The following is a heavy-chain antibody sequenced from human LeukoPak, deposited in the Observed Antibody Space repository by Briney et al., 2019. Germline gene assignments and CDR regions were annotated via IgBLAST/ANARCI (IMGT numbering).Heavy chain of an antibody. Sequence: GGSLRLSCAASGFTFSSYAMHWVRQAPGKGLEWVAVISYDGSNKYYADSVKGRFTISRDNSKNTLYLQMNSLRAEDTAVYYCAAFPIRALDAFDIWGQGTMVTVSS. D-gene: IGHD2/OR15-2a*01. J-gene: IGHJ3*02. CDR2: ISYDGSNK. V-gene: IGHV3-30*04. CDR1: GFTFSSYA. CDR3: AAFPIRALDAFDI.